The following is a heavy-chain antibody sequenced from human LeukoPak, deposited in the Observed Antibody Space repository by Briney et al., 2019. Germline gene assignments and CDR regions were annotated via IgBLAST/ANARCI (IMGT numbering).Heavy chain of an antibody. D-gene: IGHD2-21*01. V-gene: IGHV3-23*01. J-gene: IGHJ4*02. CDR1: GFTFSQFG. Sequence: GGSLRLSCATSGFTFSQFGMTWVRQPPGKGLEWVASFDGNAHGTYFADSVKGRCTISSDDSKNTVYLQMNSLRADDTAIYYCAKARIIGVGWAQFDSWGQGSLVTVSS. CDR3: AKARIIGVGWAQFDS. CDR2: FDGNAHGT.